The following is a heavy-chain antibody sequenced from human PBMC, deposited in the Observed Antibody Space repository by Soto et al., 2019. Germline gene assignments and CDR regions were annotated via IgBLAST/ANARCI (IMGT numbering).Heavy chain of an antibody. CDR2: INHSGST. J-gene: IGHJ2*01. Sequence: QVQLQQWGAGLLKPSETLSLTCAVYGGSFSGYYWSWIRQPPGKGLEWIGEINHSGSTNYNPSLKSRVSISVDPYKTQLSLKLSSVTAAGTAVYYCARDGYSYCYGGRYFDLWGRGTLVTLSS. V-gene: IGHV4-34*01. D-gene: IGHD5-18*01. CDR3: ARDGYSYCYGGRYFDL. CDR1: GGSFSGYY.